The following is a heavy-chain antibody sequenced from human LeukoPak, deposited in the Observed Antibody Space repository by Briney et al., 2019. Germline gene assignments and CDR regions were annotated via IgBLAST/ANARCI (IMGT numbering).Heavy chain of an antibody. CDR1: GGSFSGYY. D-gene: IGHD3-10*01. Sequence: SETLSLTCAVYGGSFSGYYWSWIRQPPGKGLEWIGEINHSGSTNCNPSLKSRVTISVDTSKNQFSLKLSSVTAADTAVYYCARHARFGSGDNWFDPWGQGTLVTVSS. J-gene: IGHJ5*02. V-gene: IGHV4-34*01. CDR2: INHSGST. CDR3: ARHARFGSGDNWFDP.